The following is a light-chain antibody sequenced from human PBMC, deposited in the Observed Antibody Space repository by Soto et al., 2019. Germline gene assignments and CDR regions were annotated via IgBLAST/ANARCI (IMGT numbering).Light chain of an antibody. CDR1: QDISNF. V-gene: IGKV1-33*01. CDR2: DAS. J-gene: IGKJ2*01. CDR3: QQYHNIPPT. Sequence: DIQMTQSPSSLSAPVGDIVTITCQASQDISNFLSWYQQKPGKAPKLLIYDASNLETGVPSTFSGSGSGTDFSFTITSLPPEDSATYYCQQYHNIPPTFGQGTKLEIK.